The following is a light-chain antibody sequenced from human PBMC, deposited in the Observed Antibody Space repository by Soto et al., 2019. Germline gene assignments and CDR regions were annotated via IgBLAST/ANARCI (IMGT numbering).Light chain of an antibody. Sequence: EIVLTQSPATLSLSPGARATLSCRASQSIAGYLAWYQKKPGQAPRLLIYDTSNRVTGVPARFSGSGSGTDVTLSISSLEPEDFAVYYCQQRSNWPPITFGQGTRLEIK. CDR1: QSIAGY. CDR3: QQRSNWPPIT. CDR2: DTS. V-gene: IGKV3-11*01. J-gene: IGKJ5*01.